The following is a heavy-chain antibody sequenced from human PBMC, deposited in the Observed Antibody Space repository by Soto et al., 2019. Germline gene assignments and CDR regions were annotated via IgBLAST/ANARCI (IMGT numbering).Heavy chain of an antibody. V-gene: IGHV3-11*01. Sequence: PGGSLRLSCAASGFTFSDYYMSWIRQAPGKGLEWVSYISSSGSTIYYADTVKGRFTISRDNAKNSLYLQMNSLRAEDTAVYYCARLSGFVTMVRGVMPYYYYYMDVWGKGTTVTVSS. CDR1: GFTFSDYY. J-gene: IGHJ6*03. CDR3: ARLSGFVTMVRGVMPYYYYYMDV. D-gene: IGHD3-10*01. CDR2: ISSSGSTI.